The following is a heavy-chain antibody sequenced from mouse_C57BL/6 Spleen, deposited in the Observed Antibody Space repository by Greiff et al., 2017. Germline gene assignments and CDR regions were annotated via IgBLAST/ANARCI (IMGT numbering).Heavy chain of an antibody. CDR3: AREGYFDV. Sequence: EVQRVESGPGLVKPSQSLFLTCSVTGYSITSGYYWNWIRQFPGNKLEWMGYISYDGSNNYNPSLKNRISITRDTSKNQFFLKLNSVTTEDTATYYCAREGYFDVWGTGTTVTVSS. V-gene: IGHV3-6*01. J-gene: IGHJ1*03. CDR1: GYSITSGYY. CDR2: ISYDGSN.